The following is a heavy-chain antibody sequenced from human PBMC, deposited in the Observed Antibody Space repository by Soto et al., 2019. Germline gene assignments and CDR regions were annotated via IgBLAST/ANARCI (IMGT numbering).Heavy chain of an antibody. V-gene: IGHV5-51*01. CDR3: ASSSLYGMDV. J-gene: IGHJ6*02. Sequence: GESLKISCKAPGYTFTNYYIGWVRQMPGKGLEWMGIIYPGDSDARYSPSFQGQVTIPIDTSKNQFSLKVGSVTAADTAVYYCASSSLYGMDVWGQGTTVTVSS. CDR2: IYPGDSDA. CDR1: GYTFTNYY.